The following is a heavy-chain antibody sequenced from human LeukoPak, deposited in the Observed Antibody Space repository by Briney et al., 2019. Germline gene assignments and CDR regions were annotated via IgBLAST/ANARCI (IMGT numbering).Heavy chain of an antibody. CDR1: GFNFRSYD. J-gene: IGHJ4*02. Sequence: PGGSLRLSCAASGFNFRSYDTHRVRQAPCKGLEWVALISFDGTKKDYADSVKGRFTISRDNSKNTLYLQMNSLRTEDTAVYFCAKEGDSSTYHPFDHWGQGTLVTVSS. V-gene: IGHV3-30*18. D-gene: IGHD3-22*01. CDR3: AKEGDSSTYHPFDH. CDR2: ISFDGTKK.